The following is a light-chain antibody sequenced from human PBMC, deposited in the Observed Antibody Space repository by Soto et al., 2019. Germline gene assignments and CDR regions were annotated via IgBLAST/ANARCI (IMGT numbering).Light chain of an antibody. CDR2: VVS. V-gene: IGLV2-14*01. Sequence: QSALTQPASVSGSPGQSITISCTGTSSDVGAYTYVSRYQQHPGKGPKLMIYVVSDRPSGVSTRFSGSKSGNTASLTISGLQAEDEADYYCSSYTGSSTLYVFGTGTKLTVL. J-gene: IGLJ1*01. CDR1: SSDVGAYTY. CDR3: SSYTGSSTLYV.